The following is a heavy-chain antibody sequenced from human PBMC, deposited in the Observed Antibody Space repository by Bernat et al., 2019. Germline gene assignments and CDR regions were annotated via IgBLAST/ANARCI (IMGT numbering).Heavy chain of an antibody. CDR1: GFTFSSYG. V-gene: IGHV3-30*03. J-gene: IGHJ3*02. CDR3: ARETGYYYDSGGYLPRHAFDI. D-gene: IGHD3-22*01. Sequence: QVQLVESGGGVVQPGRSLRLSCAASGFTFSSYGMHWVRQAPGKGLEWVAVISYDGSNKYYADSVKGRFTISRDNSKNTLYLQMNSLRAEDTAVYYCARETGYYYDSGGYLPRHAFDIWGQGTMVTVSS. CDR2: ISYDGSNK.